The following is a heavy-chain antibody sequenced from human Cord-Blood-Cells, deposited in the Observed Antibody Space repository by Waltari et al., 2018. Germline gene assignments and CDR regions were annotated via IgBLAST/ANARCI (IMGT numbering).Heavy chain of an antibody. D-gene: IGHD3-10*01. CDR3: ARVGPLWFGELLYYFDY. Sequence: EVQLVESGGGLVQPGGSLRLSCAASGFTFSGYWMSWVRQAPGKGLEWVANIKQDGSEKYYVDSVKGRFTISRDNAKNSLYLQMNGLRAQDTAVYYCARVGPLWFGELLYYFDYWGQGTLVTVSS. CDR1: GFTFSGYW. V-gene: IGHV3-7*01. J-gene: IGHJ4*02. CDR2: IKQDGSEK.